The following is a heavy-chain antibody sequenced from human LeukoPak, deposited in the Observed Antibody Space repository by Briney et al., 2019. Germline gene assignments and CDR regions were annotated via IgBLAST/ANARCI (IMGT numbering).Heavy chain of an antibody. V-gene: IGHV3-20*04. J-gene: IGHJ1*01. CDR2: INWNGGST. CDR1: GFTFSSYA. D-gene: IGHD4-17*01. CDR3: ARGPEVTVRDWYFQH. Sequence: GGSLRLSCAASGFTFSSYAMSWVRQAPGKGLEWVSNINWNGGSTTYADSVKGRFTISRDSAKSSLYLQMNSLRAEDTALYYCARGPEVTVRDWYFQHWGQGTLVTVSS.